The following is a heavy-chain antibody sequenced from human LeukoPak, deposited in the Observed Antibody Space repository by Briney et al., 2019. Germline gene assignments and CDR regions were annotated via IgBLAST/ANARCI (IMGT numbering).Heavy chain of an antibody. V-gene: IGHV3-53*01. Sequence: GGSLRLSCAASGFTVSSNYMSWVRQAPGKGLEWVSVIYSGDSTYYADSVKGRFIISRDNSKNTLYLQMNSLRAEDTAVYYCAREVATGFSCFDYWGQGTLVTVSS. J-gene: IGHJ4*02. CDR2: IYSGDST. CDR3: AREVATGFSCFDY. CDR1: GFTVSSNY. D-gene: IGHD2-21*02.